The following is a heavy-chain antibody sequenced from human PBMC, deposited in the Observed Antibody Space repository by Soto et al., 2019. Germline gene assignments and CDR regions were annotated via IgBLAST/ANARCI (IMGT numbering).Heavy chain of an antibody. J-gene: IGHJ4*02. D-gene: IGHD5-12*01. CDR1: GGSISSGGYY. V-gene: IGHV4-31*03. CDR2: IYYSGST. Sequence: PSETLSLTCTVSGGSISSGGYYWSWIRQHPGKGLEWIGYIYYSGSTYYSPSLKSRVTISVDTSKNQFSLKLSSVTAADTAVYYCAAGGYSGYDFEDYWGQGTLVTVSS. CDR3: AAGGYSGYDFEDY.